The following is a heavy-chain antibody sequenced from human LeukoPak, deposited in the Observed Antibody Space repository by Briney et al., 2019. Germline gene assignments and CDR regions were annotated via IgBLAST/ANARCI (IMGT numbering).Heavy chain of an antibody. CDR2: IKQVGSEK. CDR1: GFTFSNYW. D-gene: IGHD1-1*01. V-gene: IGHV3-7*01. Sequence: GGSLRLSCAASGFTFSNYWMSWVRQAPGKGLEWVATIKQVGSEKFHVDSMKGRFTISRDNAENSLSLHMNSLRVEDTAVYYCAKTGMLRRVGYLDVWGKGTAVIVSS. CDR3: AKTGMLRRVGYLDV. J-gene: IGHJ6*04.